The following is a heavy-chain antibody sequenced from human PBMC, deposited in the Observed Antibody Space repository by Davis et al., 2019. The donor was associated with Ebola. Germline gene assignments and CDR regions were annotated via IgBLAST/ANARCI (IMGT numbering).Heavy chain of an antibody. CDR1: GFTFSESW. V-gene: IGHV3-7*03. CDR2: MLHDGSEK. D-gene: IGHD3-16*01. CDR3: AKVGAGFDY. Sequence: GESLKISCAASGFTFSESWMAWVRQAPGKGLEWLANMLHDGSEKYSAGPVKGRFTISRDNSKSTLFLQMNSLRAEDTAVYYCAKVGAGFDYWGQGTLVTVSS. J-gene: IGHJ4*02.